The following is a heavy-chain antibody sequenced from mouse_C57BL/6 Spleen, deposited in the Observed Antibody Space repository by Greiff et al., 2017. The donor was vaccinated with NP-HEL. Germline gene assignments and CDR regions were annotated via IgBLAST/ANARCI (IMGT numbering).Heavy chain of an antibody. CDR2: INPGSGGT. Sequence: QVQLQQSGAELVRPGTSVKVSCKASGYAFTNYLIEWVKQRPGQGLEWIGVINPGSGGTNYNEKFKGKATLTADKSSSTAYMQLSSLTSEDSAVYFCARSEGLLPDYYAMDYWGQGTSVTVSS. CDR3: ARSEGLLPDYYAMDY. J-gene: IGHJ4*01. V-gene: IGHV1-54*01. D-gene: IGHD2-3*01. CDR1: GYAFTNYL.